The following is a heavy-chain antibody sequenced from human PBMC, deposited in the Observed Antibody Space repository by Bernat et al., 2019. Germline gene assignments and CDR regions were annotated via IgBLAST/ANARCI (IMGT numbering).Heavy chain of an antibody. V-gene: IGHV4-39*02. Sequence: QLQLQESGPGLVKPSETLSLTCTVSGGSISSSSYYWGWIRQPPRKGPEWIGSIYYSGSTYYNPSLKSRVTISVDTSKNQFSLKLSSVTAADTAVYYCARDQVPAAIPDYYYYGMDVWGQGTTVTVSS. CDR2: IYYSGST. D-gene: IGHD2-2*02. CDR3: ARDQVPAAIPDYYYYGMDV. J-gene: IGHJ6*02. CDR1: GGSISSSSYY.